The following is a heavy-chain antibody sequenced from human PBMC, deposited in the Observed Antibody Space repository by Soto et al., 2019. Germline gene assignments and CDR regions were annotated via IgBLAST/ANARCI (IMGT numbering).Heavy chain of an antibody. CDR3: ARASSWYSTDPFDI. CDR1: GVSISTYY. D-gene: IGHD6-13*01. CDR2: IYYSGGT. Sequence: QVQLQESGPGLVKPSETLSLTCSVSGVSISTYYWSWIRQPPGKGLEWIGYIYYSGGTNYIPSLKSRVTISVDTSKNQFSLKLYSVTAADTAVYYCARASSWYSTDPFDIWGQGTMVTVSS. J-gene: IGHJ3*02. V-gene: IGHV4-59*01.